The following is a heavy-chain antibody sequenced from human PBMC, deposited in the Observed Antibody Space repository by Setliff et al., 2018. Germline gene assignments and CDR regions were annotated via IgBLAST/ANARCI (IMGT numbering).Heavy chain of an antibody. D-gene: IGHD4-17*01. J-gene: IGHJ3*02. Sequence: GASVKVSCKASGFTFSSSTVQWVRQARGQCLEWIGWIVVGSGNTNYAQKFQERVTITRDMSTNTAYMELSSLRSDDTAVYYCARWATVTTENAFDIWGQGTMVTVSS. V-gene: IGHV1-58*01. CDR1: GFTFSSST. CDR3: ARWATVTTENAFDI. CDR2: IVVGSGNT.